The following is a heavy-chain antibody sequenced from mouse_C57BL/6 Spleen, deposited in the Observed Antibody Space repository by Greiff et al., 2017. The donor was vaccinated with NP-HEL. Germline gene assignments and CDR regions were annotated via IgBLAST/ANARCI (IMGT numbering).Heavy chain of an antibody. J-gene: IGHJ2*01. CDR2: IDPSDSET. CDR3: AREGYENYFDY. D-gene: IGHD3-1*01. Sequence: VQLQQPGAELVRPGSSVKLSCKASGYTFTSYWMHWVKQRPIQGLEWIGNIDPSDSETHYNQKFKDKATLTVDKSSSTAYMQLSSLTSEDSAVYYCAREGYENYFDYWGQGTTLTVSS. V-gene: IGHV1-52*01. CDR1: GYTFTSYW.